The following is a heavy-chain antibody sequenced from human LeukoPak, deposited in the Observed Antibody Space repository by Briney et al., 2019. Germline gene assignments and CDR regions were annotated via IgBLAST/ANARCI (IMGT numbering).Heavy chain of an antibody. Sequence: SETLSLTSTVSGGSISSYYWSWIRQPAGKGLEWIGRIYTSGSTNYNPSLKSRVTISVDKSKNQFSLKLSSVTAADTAVYYCARATPAGYCSGGSCYDDQPSAIWGYYYYYMDVWGKGTTVTVSS. V-gene: IGHV4-4*07. CDR1: GGSISSYY. CDR3: ARATPAGYCSGGSCYDDQPSAIWGYYYYYMDV. D-gene: IGHD2-15*01. J-gene: IGHJ6*03. CDR2: IYTSGST.